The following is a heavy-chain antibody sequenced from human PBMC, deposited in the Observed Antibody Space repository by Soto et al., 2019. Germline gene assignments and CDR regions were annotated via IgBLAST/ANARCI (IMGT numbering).Heavy chain of an antibody. D-gene: IGHD3-3*01. CDR3: ARELTTYYDCGSGSNPAGLDV. CDR1: GDPTHSYY. Sequence: TLTLTCTVSGDPTHSYYWSWIRQPAGQGLEWIGRIYTSGSTNYNPSLKSRGTMSVDTSKDQFSLRLSSVSAADPAVYYCARELTTYYDCGSGSNPAGLDVWGQGTT. CDR2: IYTSGST. V-gene: IGHV4-4*07. J-gene: IGHJ6*02.